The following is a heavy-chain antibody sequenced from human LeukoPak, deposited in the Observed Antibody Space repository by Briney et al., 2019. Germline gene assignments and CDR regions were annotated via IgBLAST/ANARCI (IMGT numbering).Heavy chain of an antibody. D-gene: IGHD2-15*01. V-gene: IGHV4-59*01. CDR2: IYYSGST. Sequence: SETLSLTCTVSGGSISSYYWSWIRQPPGKGLEWIGYIYYSGSTNYNPSLKGRVTISIDTSKNQFSLKLSSVTAADTAVYYCARNRGGPYAFDIWGQGTMVTVSS. CDR1: GGSISSYY. J-gene: IGHJ3*02. CDR3: ARNRGGPYAFDI.